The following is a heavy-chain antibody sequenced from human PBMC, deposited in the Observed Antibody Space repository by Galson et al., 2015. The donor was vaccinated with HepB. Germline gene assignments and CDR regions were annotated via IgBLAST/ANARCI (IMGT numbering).Heavy chain of an antibody. CDR2: IKSKTDGGTT. CDR1: GFTFSNAW. V-gene: IGHV3-15*07. J-gene: IGHJ6*02. Sequence: SLRLSCAASGFTFSNAWMNWVRQAPGKGLEWVGRIKSKTDGGTTDYAAPVKGRFTISRDDSKNTLYLQMNSLKTEDTAVYYCTTDLWFGELFGMGYYYGMDVWGQGTTVTVSS. D-gene: IGHD3-10*01. CDR3: TTDLWFGELFGMGYYYGMDV.